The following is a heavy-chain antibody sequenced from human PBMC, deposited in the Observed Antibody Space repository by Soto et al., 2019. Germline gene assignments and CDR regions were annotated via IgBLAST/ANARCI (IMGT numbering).Heavy chain of an antibody. J-gene: IGHJ6*03. CDR1: GGSISSGGYY. CDR3: ARTPPFYYYYYYMDV. V-gene: IGHV4-31*03. Sequence: PSETLSLTCTVSGGSISSGGYYWSWIRQHPGKGLEWIGYIYYSGSTYYNPSLKSRVTISVDTSKNQFSLRLSSVTAADTAVYYCARTPPFYYYYYYMDVWGKGTTVTVSS. CDR2: IYYSGST.